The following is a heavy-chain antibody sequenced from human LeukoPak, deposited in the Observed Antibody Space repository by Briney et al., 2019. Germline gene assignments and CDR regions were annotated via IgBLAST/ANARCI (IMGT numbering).Heavy chain of an antibody. CDR1: GGSFSGYY. D-gene: IGHD2-21*01. J-gene: IGHJ4*02. V-gene: IGHV4-34*01. CDR3: ASFLGVAGSSYFDY. Sequence: AETLSLTCAVYGGSFSGYYWSWIRQPPGKGLEWIGEINHSGSTNYNPSLKSRVTISLDTSTNQFSLKLSSVTAADTAVYYCASFLGVAGSSYFDYWGQGTLVTVSS. CDR2: INHSGST.